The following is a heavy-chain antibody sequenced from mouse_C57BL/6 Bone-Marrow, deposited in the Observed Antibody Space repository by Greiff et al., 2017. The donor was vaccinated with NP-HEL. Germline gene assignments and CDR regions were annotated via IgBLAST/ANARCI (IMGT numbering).Heavy chain of an antibody. CDR2: IYPGSGNT. V-gene: IGHV1-84*01. J-gene: IGHJ1*03. CDR1: GYTFTDYS. D-gene: IGHD2-1*01. CDR3: ARWEDGKWWYFDD. Sequence: VQLQESGPELVKPGASVKISCKASGYTFTDYSMNWVKQRPGQGLEWIGWIYPGSGNTKYNEKFKGKATLTVDTSSSTAYMQLSSLTSEDSAVYFCARWEDGKWWYFDDWGTGTTVTVSS.